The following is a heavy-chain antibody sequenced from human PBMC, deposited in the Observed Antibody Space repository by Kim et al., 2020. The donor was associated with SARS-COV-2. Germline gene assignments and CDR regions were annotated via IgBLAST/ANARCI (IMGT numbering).Heavy chain of an antibody. D-gene: IGHD2-2*01. CDR1: GGSISSYY. CDR3: ARSPAEAGPRLGYCSSTSWYGFAFDI. Sequence: SETLSLTCTVSGGSISSYYWSWIRQPPGKGLEWIGYIYYSGSTNYNPSLKSRVTISVDTSKNQFSLKLSSVTAADTAVYYCARSPAEAGPRLGYCSSTSWYGFAFDIWGQGTMVTVSS. CDR2: IYYSGST. J-gene: IGHJ3*02. V-gene: IGHV4-59*13.